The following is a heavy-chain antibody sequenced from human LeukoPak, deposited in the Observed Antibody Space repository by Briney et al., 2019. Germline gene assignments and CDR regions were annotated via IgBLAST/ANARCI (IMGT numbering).Heavy chain of an antibody. J-gene: IGHJ4*02. D-gene: IGHD5-12*01. CDR2: INPNSGGT. Sequence: GASVKVSCKASGYTFTGYYMHWVRQAPGQGLEWMGRINPNSGGTNYAQKFQGRVTMTRDTSISTAYMELSRLRSDDTAVYFCARDLGSVAPSYFDYWGQGTLVTVSS. CDR1: GYTFTGYY. V-gene: IGHV1-2*06. CDR3: ARDLGSVAPSYFDY.